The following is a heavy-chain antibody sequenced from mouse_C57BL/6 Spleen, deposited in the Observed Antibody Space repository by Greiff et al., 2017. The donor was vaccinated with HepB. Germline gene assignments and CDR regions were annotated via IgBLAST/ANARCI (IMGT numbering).Heavy chain of an antibody. Sequence: VQLVESGAELVRPGASVKLSCKASGYTFTDYYINWVKQRPGQGLEWIARIYPGSGNTYYNEKFKGKATLTAEKSSSTAYMQLSSLTSEDSAVYFCARLTVLYAMDYWGQGTSVTVSS. CDR1: GYTFTDYY. D-gene: IGHD4-1*01. CDR2: IYPGSGNT. J-gene: IGHJ4*01. V-gene: IGHV1-76*01. CDR3: ARLTVLYAMDY.